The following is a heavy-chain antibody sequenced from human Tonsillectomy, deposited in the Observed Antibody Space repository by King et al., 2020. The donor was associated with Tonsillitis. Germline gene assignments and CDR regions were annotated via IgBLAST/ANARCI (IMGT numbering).Heavy chain of an antibody. CDR2: ISSSGSTI. CDR3: AGDRDTGYFDY. V-gene: IGHV3-48*03. J-gene: IGHJ4*02. Sequence: VQLVESGGGLVQPGGSLRLSCAASGFTFSSYEMNWVRQAPGKGLEWVSYISSSGSTIYYADSVKGRFTISRDNAKNSLYLQMNSLRAEDTAVYYCAGDRDTGYFDYWGQGTLVTVSS. CDR1: GFTFSSYE.